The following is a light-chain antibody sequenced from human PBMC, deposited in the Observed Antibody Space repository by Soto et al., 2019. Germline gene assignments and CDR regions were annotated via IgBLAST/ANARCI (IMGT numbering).Light chain of an antibody. CDR3: SSYTSSNTYV. V-gene: IGLV2-14*01. J-gene: IGLJ1*01. CDR2: EVS. CDR1: SSDVGGYNY. Sequence: QSVLTQPASVSGSPGQSITISCAGTSSDVGGYNYVSWYQQHPGKAPKLIIFEVSNRPSGVSNRFSASKSVNTASLTISGLQTEDEADYFCSSYTSSNTYVFGTGTKVTGL.